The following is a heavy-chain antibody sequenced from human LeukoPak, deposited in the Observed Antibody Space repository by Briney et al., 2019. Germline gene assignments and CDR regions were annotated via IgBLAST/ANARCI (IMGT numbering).Heavy chain of an antibody. CDR2: IYYSGST. V-gene: IGHV4-39*01. Sequence: SETLSLTCTVSGGSISSTRYYWGWIRQPPGKGLEWIGSIYYSGSTYYNPSLKSRVTISVDTSKNQFSLKLSSVTAADTAVYYCARVGYSYGMNRGPMDVWGKGTTVTVSS. J-gene: IGHJ6*03. CDR3: ARVGYSYGMNRGPMDV. CDR1: GGSISSTRYY. D-gene: IGHD5-18*01.